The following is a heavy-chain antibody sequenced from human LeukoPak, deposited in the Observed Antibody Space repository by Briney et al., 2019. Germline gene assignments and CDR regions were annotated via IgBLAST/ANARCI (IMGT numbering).Heavy chain of an antibody. CDR2: INPNNGGT. CDR3: ARDLMFNY. CDR1: GYTFTGSY. J-gene: IGHJ4*02. Sequence: GASVTVSCKASGYTFTGSYIYWVRQAPGQGLEWMGWINPNNGGTGYSQKFQGRVTMTRDTSISTAYMELNRLTSDDTAVYYCARDLMFNYWGQGTLVTVSS. V-gene: IGHV1-2*02.